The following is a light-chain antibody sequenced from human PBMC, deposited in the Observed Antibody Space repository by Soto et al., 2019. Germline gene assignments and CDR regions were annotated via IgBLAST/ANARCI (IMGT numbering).Light chain of an antibody. CDR3: QQYNSWPPIT. V-gene: IGKV3-15*01. CDR2: DAS. Sequence: EVALTQSQATLSVSPGERAALSCLASESVSRNLAWYQQKPGQAPRLLIYDASTRATGIPDRFSGGGSGTEFTLTISSLQSEDFVVYYCQQYNSWPPITFGQGTRLEIK. CDR1: ESVSRN. J-gene: IGKJ5*01.